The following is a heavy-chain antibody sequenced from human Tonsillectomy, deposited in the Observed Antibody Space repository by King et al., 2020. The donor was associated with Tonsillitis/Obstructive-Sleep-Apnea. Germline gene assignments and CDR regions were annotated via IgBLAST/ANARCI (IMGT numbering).Heavy chain of an antibody. CDR2: IIPILGIA. D-gene: IGHD1-7*01. CDR1: GGTFSSYA. Sequence: VQLVESGAEVKKPGSSVKVSCKASGGTFSSYAISWVRQAPGQGLEWMGGIIPILGIANYAQKFQGRVTITADKSTSTAYMELSSLRSEDTAVYYCAARYNWNYVSYYYYGMDVWGQGTTVTVSS. CDR3: AARYNWNYVSYYYYGMDV. V-gene: IGHV1-69*10. J-gene: IGHJ6*02.